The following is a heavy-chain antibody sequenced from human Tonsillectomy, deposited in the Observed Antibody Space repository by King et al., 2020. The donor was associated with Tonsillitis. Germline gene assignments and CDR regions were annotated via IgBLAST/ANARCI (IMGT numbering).Heavy chain of an antibody. J-gene: IGHJ4*02. CDR3: ARFAIPSAYYDFWSGYHPFDY. Sequence: QLQESGPGLVKPSQTLSLTCTVSGGSISSGDYYWSWIRQPPGKGLEWIGYIYYSGSTYYNPSLKSRVTISVDTSKNQFSRKLSSVTAADTAGYYCARFAIPSAYYDFWSGYHPFDYWGQGTLVTVSS. CDR1: GGSISSGDYY. CDR2: IYYSGST. D-gene: IGHD3-3*01. V-gene: IGHV4-30-4*01.